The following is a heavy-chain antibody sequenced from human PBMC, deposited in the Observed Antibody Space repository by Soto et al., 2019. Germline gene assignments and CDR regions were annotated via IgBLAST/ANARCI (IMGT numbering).Heavy chain of an antibody. V-gene: IGHV5-10-1*01. CDR2: IDPSDSYS. CDR3: ARLKAPVRLDPDY. CDR1: GYSFPSYW. Sequence: PGESLKISCKGSGYSFPSYWITWVRQMPGKGLEWMGRIDPSDSYSNYSPSFQGHVTISADKSISTAYLQWSSLKASDTAMYYCARLKAPVRLDPDYWGLGTLVTVS. J-gene: IGHJ4*02. D-gene: IGHD3-16*01.